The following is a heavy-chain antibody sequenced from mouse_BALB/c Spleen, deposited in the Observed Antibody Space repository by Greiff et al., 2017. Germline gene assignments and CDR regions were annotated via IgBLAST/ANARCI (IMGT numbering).Heavy chain of an antibody. CDR2: ISSGGSYT. J-gene: IGHJ4*01. Sequence: EVKLMESGGDLVKPGGSLKLSCAASGFTFSSYGMSWVRQTPDKRLEWVATISSGGSYTYYPDSVKGRFTISRDNAKNTLYLQMSSLKSEDTAMYYCARDYGNYLYYAMDYWGQGTSVTVSS. V-gene: IGHV5-6*01. CDR1: GFTFSSYG. CDR3: ARDYGNYLYYAMDY. D-gene: IGHD2-1*01.